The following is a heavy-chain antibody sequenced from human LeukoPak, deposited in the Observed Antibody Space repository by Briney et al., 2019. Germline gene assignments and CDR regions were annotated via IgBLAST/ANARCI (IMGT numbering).Heavy chain of an antibody. J-gene: IGHJ4*02. D-gene: IGHD2-21*02. V-gene: IGHV4-59*01. CDR3: ARWSDCGGDCHILDH. CDR2: LYYNRGV. Sequence: SETLSLTCTVSGGSISGYYWSWSRQAPGKGVEWIGNLYYNRGVWYKSSLKSRVTTSVDTSKNEFSLKLSSVTAADTAVYYCARWSDCGGDCHILDHWGQGILVTVAS. CDR1: GGSISGYY.